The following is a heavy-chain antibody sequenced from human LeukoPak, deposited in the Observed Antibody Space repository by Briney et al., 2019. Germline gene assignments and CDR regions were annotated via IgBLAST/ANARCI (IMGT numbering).Heavy chain of an antibody. CDR1: GFTFSHYW. CDR2: INSDGSST. J-gene: IGHJ3*02. Sequence: TGGSLRLSCAASGFTFSHYWMHWVRQPPGKGLVWVSRINSDGSSTTYADSVKGRFTISRDNAEKTLYLQMNSLRTEDTAVYYCSPLGELYSLSDGFNIWGQGTMVTVSS. V-gene: IGHV3-74*01. D-gene: IGHD1-26*01. CDR3: SPLGELYSLSDGFNI.